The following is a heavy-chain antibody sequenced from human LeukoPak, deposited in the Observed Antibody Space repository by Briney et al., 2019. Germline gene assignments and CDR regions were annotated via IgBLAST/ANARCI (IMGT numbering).Heavy chain of an antibody. J-gene: IGHJ4*02. D-gene: IGHD3-3*01. V-gene: IGHV3-30*04. CDR3: AREDFWSGYSFDY. Sequence: GGSLRLSCAASGFTFTTYAMHWVRQSPGKGLEWVAVISYHGTNKYYADSVKGRFTISRDISKNTLYLQMSSLRLEDTAVYYCAREDFWSGYSFDYWGQGTLVTVSS. CDR1: GFTFTTYA. CDR2: ISYHGTNK.